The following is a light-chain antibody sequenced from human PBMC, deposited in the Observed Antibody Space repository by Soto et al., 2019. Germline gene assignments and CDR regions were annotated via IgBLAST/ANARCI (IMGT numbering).Light chain of an antibody. CDR2: DTS. CDR3: QQYNSYSYT. CDR1: QFVSSR. Sequence: DIVVTQSPATLSASPGERVTLSCRASQFVSSRLAWYQQRPGQVPRLLIYDTSTRAPGISARFSGSGSGTEFTLTISSLQPDDFATYYCQQYNSYSYTFGQGTKLEIK. J-gene: IGKJ2*01. V-gene: IGKV3-15*01.